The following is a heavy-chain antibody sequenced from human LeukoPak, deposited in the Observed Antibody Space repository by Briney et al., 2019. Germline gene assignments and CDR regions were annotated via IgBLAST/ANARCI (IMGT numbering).Heavy chain of an antibody. V-gene: IGHV3-30-3*01. CDR1: GFTFSSYA. CDR3: ARYDARYGMDV. Sequence: PGGSLRLSFAGSGFTFSSYAMHWVRQAQGKGLEWVAVISYDGSNKYYADSVKGRFTISRDNSKNTLYLQMNSLRAEDTAVYYCARYDARYGMDVWAQGTTVTVSS. CDR2: ISYDGSNK. D-gene: IGHD1-1*01. J-gene: IGHJ6*02.